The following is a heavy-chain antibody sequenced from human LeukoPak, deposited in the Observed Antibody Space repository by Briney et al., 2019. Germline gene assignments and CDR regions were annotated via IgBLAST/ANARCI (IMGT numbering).Heavy chain of an antibody. J-gene: IGHJ6*02. V-gene: IGHV4-59*08. CDR1: GGSISSYY. CDR3: ARRSGYDYGYYGMDV. Sequence: SETLSLTCTVSGGSISSYYWSWIRQPPGKGLEWIGYIYYSGSTNYNPSLKSRVTISVDTSKNQFSVKLSSVTAADTAVYYCARRSGYDYGYYGMDVWGQGTTVTVSS. CDR2: IYYSGST. D-gene: IGHD5-12*01.